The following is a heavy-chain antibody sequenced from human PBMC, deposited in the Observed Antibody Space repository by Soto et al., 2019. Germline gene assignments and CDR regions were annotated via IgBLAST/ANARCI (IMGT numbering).Heavy chain of an antibody. CDR3: ARARTIVATLGALEGYYYYYYGMDV. D-gene: IGHD5-12*01. J-gene: IGHJ6*02. CDR2: IYHSGST. Sequence: PSETLSLTCAVSGGSISSSNWWSWVRQPPGKGLEWIGEIYHSGSTNYNPSLKSRVTISVDKSKNQFSLKLSSVTAADTAVYYCARARTIVATLGALEGYYYYYYGMDVWGQGTTVTVSS. V-gene: IGHV4-4*02. CDR1: GGSISSSNW.